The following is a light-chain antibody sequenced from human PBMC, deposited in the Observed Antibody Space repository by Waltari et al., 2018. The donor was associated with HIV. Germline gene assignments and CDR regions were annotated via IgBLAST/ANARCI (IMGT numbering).Light chain of an antibody. Sequence: DIHLTQSPSSLSASVGGRVTITCRASQSISTYLNWYQQKPGKAPEALIYGASNLESGVPSRVSGSLSGADFTLTISNLQPEDFATYYCQQSYGTWTFGQGTKVEIK. V-gene: IGKV1-39*01. CDR1: QSISTY. CDR3: QQSYGTWT. J-gene: IGKJ1*01. CDR2: GAS.